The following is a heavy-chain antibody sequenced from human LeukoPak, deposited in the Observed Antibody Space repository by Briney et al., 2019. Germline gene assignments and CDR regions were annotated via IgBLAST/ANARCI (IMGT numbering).Heavy chain of an antibody. D-gene: IGHD6-25*01. Sequence: SETLSLTCAVHGASFSGYSWSWVRQPPGKGLEWIGEVNRVGNTVYNPSLKSRVTISIDTSTTQFSLRLTSVTVADTAVYFCARERVVSDYNWFDPWGQGTLVTVSS. CDR1: GASFSGYS. CDR3: ARERVVSDYNWFDP. J-gene: IGHJ5*02. CDR2: VNRVGNT. V-gene: IGHV4-34*01.